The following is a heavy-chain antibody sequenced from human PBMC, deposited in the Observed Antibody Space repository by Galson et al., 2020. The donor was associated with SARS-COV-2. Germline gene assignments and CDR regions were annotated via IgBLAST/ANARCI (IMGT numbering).Heavy chain of an antibody. D-gene: IGHD1-7*01. J-gene: IGHJ4*02. CDR2: IWYDGSNK. Sequence: GGSLRLSCAASGFTFSSYGMHWVRQAPGKGLEWVAVIWYDGSNKYYADSVKGRFTISRDNAKNTLYLQMNSLRAEDTAVYYCARDRITGTTAIDYWGQGTLVTVSS. CDR1: GFTFSSYG. CDR3: ARDRITGTTAIDY. V-gene: IGHV3-33*01.